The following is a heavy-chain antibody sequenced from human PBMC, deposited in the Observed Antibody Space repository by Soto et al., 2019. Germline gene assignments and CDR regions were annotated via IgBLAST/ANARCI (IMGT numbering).Heavy chain of an antibody. CDR3: AKDRGYCSGGSCYTAIIDAFDI. Sequence: EVQLLESGGGLVQPGGSLRLSCAASGFSFSTYAMSWVRQAPGKGLEWVSTISGNGGSTYYADSLKGRFTFSRDNSKNMLYVQMNSLRAEDTAVYYCAKDRGYCSGGSCYTAIIDAFDIWGQGTMVTVSS. CDR1: GFSFSTYA. V-gene: IGHV3-23*01. D-gene: IGHD2-15*01. J-gene: IGHJ3*02. CDR2: ISGNGGST.